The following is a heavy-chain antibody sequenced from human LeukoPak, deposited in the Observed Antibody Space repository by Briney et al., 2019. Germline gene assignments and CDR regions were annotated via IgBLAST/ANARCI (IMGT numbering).Heavy chain of an antibody. CDR1: GFTFSSYA. J-gene: IGHJ4*02. V-gene: IGHV3-23*01. CDR2: ISGSGGST. D-gene: IGHD3-22*01. Sequence: GGSLRLSCAASGFTFSSYAMSWVRQAPGKGLEWVSAISGSGGSTYYADSVKGRFTISRDNSKNTLYLQMNSLRAEDTTVYYCARDQFPSNYYDSSGHVDYWGQGTLVTVSS. CDR3: ARDQFPSNYYDSSGHVDY.